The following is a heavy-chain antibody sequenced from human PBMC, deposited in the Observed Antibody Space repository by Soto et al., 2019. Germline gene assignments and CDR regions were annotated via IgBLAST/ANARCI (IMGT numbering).Heavy chain of an antibody. V-gene: IGHV3-7*03. Sequence: GSLRLSCAASGFTFSSYWMSLVRQAPGKGLEWVANIKQDGSEKYYVDSVKGRFTISRDNAKNSLYLQMNSLRAEDTAVYYCARGYYYDSSGPYDYWGQGTLVTVS. CDR3: ARGYYYDSSGPYDY. CDR1: GFTFSSYW. D-gene: IGHD3-22*01. J-gene: IGHJ4*02. CDR2: IKQDGSEK.